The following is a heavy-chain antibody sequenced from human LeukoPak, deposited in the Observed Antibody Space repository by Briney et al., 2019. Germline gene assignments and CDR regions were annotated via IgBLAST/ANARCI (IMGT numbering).Heavy chain of an antibody. J-gene: IGHJ4*02. V-gene: IGHV3-9*01. Sequence: GGSLRLSCAASGFTFDDYAMHWVRQAPGKGLEWVSGISWNSGSIGYADSVKGRFTISRDNAKNSLYLQMNSLRAEDTALYYCVKDSTVRAYQLLSGYDYWGQGTLVTVSS. CDR3: VKDSTVRAYQLLSGYDY. CDR2: ISWNSGSI. CDR1: GFTFDDYA. D-gene: IGHD2-2*01.